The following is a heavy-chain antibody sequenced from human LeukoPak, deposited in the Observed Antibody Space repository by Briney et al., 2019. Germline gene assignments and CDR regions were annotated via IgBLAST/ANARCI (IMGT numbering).Heavy chain of an antibody. CDR1: GGSFSGYY. CDR3: ARGRVDIVVVPAAMSRYFDY. J-gene: IGHJ4*02. Sequence: SETLSLTCAVYGGSFSGYYWSWIRQPPGKGLEWIGEINHSGSTNYNPSLKSRVTISVDTSKNQFSLKLSSVTAADTAVYYCARGRVDIVVVPAAMSRYFDYWGQGTLVPVSS. CDR2: INHSGST. V-gene: IGHV4-34*01. D-gene: IGHD2-2*03.